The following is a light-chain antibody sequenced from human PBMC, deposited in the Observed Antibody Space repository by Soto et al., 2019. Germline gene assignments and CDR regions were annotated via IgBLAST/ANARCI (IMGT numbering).Light chain of an antibody. CDR2: DVS. CDR3: SSYTTSSTWV. CDR1: SSDVGGYNY. Sequence: QSALTQPASVSGSPGQSITISCTGTSSDVGGYNYVSWHQQHPGKAPKLMIYDVSNRPSGVSNRFSGSKSGNTASLTISGLQAKDEADYYCSSYTTSSTWVFGGGTKLTVL. J-gene: IGLJ3*02. V-gene: IGLV2-14*01.